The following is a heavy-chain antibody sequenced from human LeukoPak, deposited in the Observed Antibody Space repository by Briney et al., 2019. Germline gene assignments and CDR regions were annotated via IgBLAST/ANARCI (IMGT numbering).Heavy chain of an antibody. CDR2: ISSSGSTI. D-gene: IGHD3-10*01. J-gene: IGHJ6*03. CDR3: ARDGATYYYGSGSYTHYYMDV. V-gene: IGHV3-48*03. Sequence: PGGSLRLSCAASGFTFSSYEMNWVRQAPGKGLEWVSYISSSGSTIYYADSVKGRFTISRDNAKNSLYLQMNSLRAEDTAVYYCARDGATYYYGSGSYTHYYMDVWGKGTTVTVS. CDR1: GFTFSSYE.